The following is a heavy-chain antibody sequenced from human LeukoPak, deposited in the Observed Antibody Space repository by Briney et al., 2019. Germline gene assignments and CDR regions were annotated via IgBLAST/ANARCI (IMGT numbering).Heavy chain of an antibody. V-gene: IGHV4-61*02. CDR3: ARDGGSSWYFDY. CDR2: IYTSGNT. CDR1: GGSISSGSYY. Sequence: NPSQTLSLTCTVSGGSISSGSYYWSWIRQPAVKGLEWIGRIYTSGNTNYNPSLQSRVTISVGTSKNQFSLKLSSVTAADTAVYYCARDGGSSWYFDYWGQGTLVTVSS. D-gene: IGHD6-13*01. J-gene: IGHJ4*02.